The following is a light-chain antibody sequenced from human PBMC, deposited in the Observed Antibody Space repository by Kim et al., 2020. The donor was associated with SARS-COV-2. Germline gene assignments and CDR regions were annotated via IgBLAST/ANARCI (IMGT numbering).Light chain of an antibody. Sequence: QSITISCPGTSSDVGGYNYVSWYQQHPGKAPKLMIYDVSKRPSGVSNRFSGSKAGNTASLTISGLQAEDEADYYCSSYTSSSTLVVFGGGTQLTVL. CDR2: DVS. J-gene: IGLJ2*01. CDR1: SSDVGGYNY. CDR3: SSYTSSSTLVV. V-gene: IGLV2-14*03.